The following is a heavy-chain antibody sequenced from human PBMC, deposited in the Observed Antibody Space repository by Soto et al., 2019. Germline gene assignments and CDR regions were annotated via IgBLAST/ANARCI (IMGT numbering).Heavy chain of an antibody. V-gene: IGHV1-69*13. CDR1: GGTFSSYA. CDR3: ARRLGSYGDYYFDY. J-gene: IGHJ4*02. D-gene: IGHD4-17*01. Sequence: ASVKVSCKASGGTFSSYAISWVRQAPGQGLEWMGGIIPIFGTANYAQKFQGRVTITADESTSTAYMELSSLRSEDTAVYYCARRLGSYGDYYFDYWGQGTLVTVSS. CDR2: IIPIFGTA.